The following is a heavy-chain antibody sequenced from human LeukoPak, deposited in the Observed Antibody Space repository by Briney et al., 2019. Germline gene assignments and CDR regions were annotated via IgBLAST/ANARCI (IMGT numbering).Heavy chain of an antibody. V-gene: IGHV4-59*01. J-gene: IGHJ5*02. D-gene: IGHD3-10*01. CDR1: GGSISSYY. CDR3: ARGRYYGPYWFDP. CDR2: IYYSGST. Sequence: SETLTLTCTVSGGSISSYYWSWIRQPPGKGLEWIGYIYYSGSTNYNPSLKSRVTISVDTSKNQFSLKLSSVTAADTAVYYCARGRYYGPYWFDPWGQGTLVTVSS.